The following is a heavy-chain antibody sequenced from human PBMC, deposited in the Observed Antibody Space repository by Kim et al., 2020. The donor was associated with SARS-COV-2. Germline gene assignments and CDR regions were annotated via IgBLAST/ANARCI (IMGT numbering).Heavy chain of an antibody. D-gene: IGHD2-21*02. V-gene: IGHV3-30*04. J-gene: IGHJ5*02. CDR1: GFTFSSYA. CDR3: ARDGQPYCGGDCYPGS. CDR2: ISYDGSNK. Sequence: GGSLRLSCAASGFTFSSYAMHWVRQAPGKGLEWVAVISYDGSNKYYADSVKGRFTISRDNSKNTLYLQMNSLRAEDTAVYYCARDGQPYCGGDCYPGSWGQGTLVTVSS.